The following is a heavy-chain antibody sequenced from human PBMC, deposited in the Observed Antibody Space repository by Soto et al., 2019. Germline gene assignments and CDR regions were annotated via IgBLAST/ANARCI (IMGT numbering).Heavy chain of an antibody. V-gene: IGHV4-39*01. Sequence: SETLSLTCTVSGGSISSSSYYWGWIRQPPGKGLEWIGSIYYSGSTYYNPSLKSRVTISVDTSKNQFSLKLSSVTAADTAVYYCARHDGDYDYWGQGTLVTVSS. CDR2: IYYSGST. CDR1: GGSISSSSYY. J-gene: IGHJ4*02. CDR3: ARHDGDYDY. D-gene: IGHD4-17*01.